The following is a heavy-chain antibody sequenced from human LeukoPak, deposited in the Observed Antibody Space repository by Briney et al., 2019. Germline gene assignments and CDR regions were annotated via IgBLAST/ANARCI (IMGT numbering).Heavy chain of an antibody. V-gene: IGHV1-46*01. CDR2: INPSGGST. J-gene: IGHJ1*01. CDR3: VRPYCGGDCYSAEYFQH. CDR1: GYTFTSYY. D-gene: IGHD2-21*02. Sequence: GASVKVSCKASGYTFTSYYMHSVRQAPGQGLEWMEIINPSGGSTSYAQKFQGRVTMTRDTSTSTVYMELSSLRSEDTAVYYCVRPYCGGDCYSAEYFQHWGQGTLVTVSS.